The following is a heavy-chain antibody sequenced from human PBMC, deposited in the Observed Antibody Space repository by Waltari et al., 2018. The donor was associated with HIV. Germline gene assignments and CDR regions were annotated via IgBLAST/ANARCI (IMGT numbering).Heavy chain of an antibody. J-gene: IGHJ2*01. CDR2: MSSNGITA. V-gene: IGHV3-23*01. Sequence: EVRLFESGGVLVQPGGSLRLSCAASGFAFSNYAMTWVRQAPGKGLQVVSTMSSNGITADHAESVKGRFTISRDNAKDSLYVQMNSLRAEDTAVYYCARGGIEIGEDFYWYFDLWGRGTLVTVSS. CDR1: GFAFSNYA. CDR3: ARGGIEIGEDFYWYFDL. D-gene: IGHD2-21*01.